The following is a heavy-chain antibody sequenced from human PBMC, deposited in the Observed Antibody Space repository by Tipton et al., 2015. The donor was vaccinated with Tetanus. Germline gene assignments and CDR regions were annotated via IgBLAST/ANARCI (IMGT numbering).Heavy chain of an antibody. CDR1: GYSFDNFW. Sequence: QLVQSGAEVKKPGESLKISCKASGYSFDNFWIGWVRQTPGKGLEWMGTIYPGDSNTGYSPSFQGQVTISADRSVSTAYLQWTSLKATDTAIYYCARRPGFCTGSSCDYYFDYWGQGTLVTVSS. J-gene: IGHJ4*02. CDR3: ARRPGFCTGSSCDYYFDY. V-gene: IGHV5-51*01. D-gene: IGHD3/OR15-3a*01. CDR2: IYPGDSNT.